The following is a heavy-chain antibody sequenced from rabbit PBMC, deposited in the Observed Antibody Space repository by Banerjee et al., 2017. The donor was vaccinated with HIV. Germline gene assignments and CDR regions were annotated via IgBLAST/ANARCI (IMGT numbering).Heavy chain of an antibody. CDR3: ARDGNNNDWGL. D-gene: IGHD5-1*01. V-gene: IGHV1S47*01. CDR2: IDPVFGVT. Sequence: QEQVVESGGGLVQPGGSLKLSCKASGFDFSGYGVSWVRQVPGKGLEWIGYIDPVFGVTYYATWVNGRFTISRDNARNTLFLQLNSLTAADTATYFCARDGNNNDWGLWGPGTLVTVS. J-gene: IGHJ4*01. CDR1: GFDFSGYG.